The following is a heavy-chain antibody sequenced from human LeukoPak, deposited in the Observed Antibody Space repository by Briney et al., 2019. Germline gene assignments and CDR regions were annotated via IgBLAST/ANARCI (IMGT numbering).Heavy chain of an antibody. CDR3: ARGYWSSGWSSYYYMDV. Sequence: SVKVSCKASGYTFTSYGISWVRQAPGQGLEWMGGIIPIFGTANYAQKFQGRVTITADKSTSTAYMELSSLRSEDTAVYYCARGYWSSGWSSYYYMDVWGKGTTVTISS. J-gene: IGHJ6*03. D-gene: IGHD6-13*01. V-gene: IGHV1-69*06. CDR2: IIPIFGTA. CDR1: GYTFTSYG.